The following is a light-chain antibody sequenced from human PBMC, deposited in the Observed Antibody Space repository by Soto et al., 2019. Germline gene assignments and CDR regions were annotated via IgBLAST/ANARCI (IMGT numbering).Light chain of an antibody. J-gene: IGKJ3*01. CDR3: QQYNSYLVT. CDR1: QIISSW. CDR2: DAS. V-gene: IGKV1-5*01. Sequence: DIQMTQSPSTLSASVGDRVTITCRASQIISSWLAWYQQKPGKAPKLLIYDASSLESGVPSRFSGSGSGTEFTLTISSLQPDDFATYYCQQYNSYLVTFGPGTKVDIK.